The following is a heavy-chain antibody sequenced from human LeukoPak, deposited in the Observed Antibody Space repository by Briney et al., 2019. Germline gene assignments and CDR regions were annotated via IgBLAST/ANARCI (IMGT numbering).Heavy chain of an antibody. CDR3: ATGGLVVYRGGGDRDDAFDI. CDR1: GYTFTSYD. J-gene: IGHJ3*02. D-gene: IGHD2-8*02. Sequence: ASVKVSCKASGYTFTSYDINWVRQATGQGLEWMGWMNPNSGNTGYAQKFQGRVTMTEDTSTDTAYMGLSSLRSEDTAVYYCATGGLVVYRGGGDRDDAFDIWGQGTMVTVSS. V-gene: IGHV1-8*01. CDR2: MNPNSGNT.